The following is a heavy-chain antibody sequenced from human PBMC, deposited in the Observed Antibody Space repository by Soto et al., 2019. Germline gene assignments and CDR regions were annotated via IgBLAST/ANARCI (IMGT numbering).Heavy chain of an antibody. V-gene: IGHV1-3*05. D-gene: IGHD3-16*02. CDR2: INAGNGNT. CDR1: GYTFTNYA. CDR3: ARXFPLWFDP. J-gene: IGHJ5*02. Sequence: QVQLVQSGAEEKKPGASVKVSCKASGYTFTNYAMHWVRQAPGQRLEWMGWINAGNGNTKYSQKFQGRVTITRDTSASTAYMELSXXRSXXXXXXXXARXFPLWFDPWGQGTLVTVXS.